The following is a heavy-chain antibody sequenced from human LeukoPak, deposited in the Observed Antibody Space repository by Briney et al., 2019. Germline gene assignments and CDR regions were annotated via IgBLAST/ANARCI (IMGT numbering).Heavy chain of an antibody. D-gene: IGHD2-2*01. CDR2: IYHSGST. CDR1: GGSISSGGYY. J-gene: IGHJ4*02. Sequence: SETLSLTCTVSGGSISSGGYYWSWIRQPPGKGLEWIGYIYHSGSTYYNPSLKSRVTISVDRSKNQSSLKLSSVTAADTAVYYCAREEIRSRQGFDYWGQGTLVTVSS. V-gene: IGHV4-30-2*01. CDR3: AREEIRSRQGFDY.